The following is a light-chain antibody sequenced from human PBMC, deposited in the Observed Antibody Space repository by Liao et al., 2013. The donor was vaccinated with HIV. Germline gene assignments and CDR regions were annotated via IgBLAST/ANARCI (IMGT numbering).Light chain of an antibody. CDR2: YDS. Sequence: SYELTQPPSVSVSPGQTASITCSGDKLGDKYACWYQQKPGQSPVLVINYDSDRPSGIPERFSGSNSGNTATLTISTVEPGDEANYYCQLWDKTSDLPWVFGGGTKLTVL. J-gene: IGLJ3*02. CDR3: QLWDKTSDLPWV. CDR1: KLGDKY. V-gene: IGLV3-1*01.